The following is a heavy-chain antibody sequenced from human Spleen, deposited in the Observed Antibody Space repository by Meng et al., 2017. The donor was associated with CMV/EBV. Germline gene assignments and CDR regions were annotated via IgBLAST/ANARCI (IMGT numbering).Heavy chain of an antibody. CDR1: GFNLMTYN. Sequence: GESLKISCAASGFNLMTYNIHWVRQVPGKGLEWVSFIPSDGSNEHYADSVKGRFTISRDNSKNTVWLQMNRLRADDTAVYYCAMFRGVTTPLDYWGQGTLVTVSS. D-gene: IGHD3-10*01. J-gene: IGHJ4*02. CDR2: IPSDGSNE. CDR3: AMFRGVTTPLDY. V-gene: IGHV3-30*02.